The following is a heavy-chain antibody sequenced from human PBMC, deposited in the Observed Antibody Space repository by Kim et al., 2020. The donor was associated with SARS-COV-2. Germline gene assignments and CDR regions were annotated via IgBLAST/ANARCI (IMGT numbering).Heavy chain of an antibody. D-gene: IGHD6-25*01. CDR3: AREGGYSDHSRSDYFYGLDV. CDR1: GYILTGFY. CDR2: INPYSGDT. V-gene: IGHV1-2*06. Sequence: ASVKVSCRASGYILTGFYMHWVRQAPGQGLEWMGRINPYSGDTDSPQKFQGRVTLTSDTSVSTAYMELTRLTSDDTALYFCAREGGYSDHSRSDYFYGLDVWGQGTTVTVSS. J-gene: IGHJ6*02.